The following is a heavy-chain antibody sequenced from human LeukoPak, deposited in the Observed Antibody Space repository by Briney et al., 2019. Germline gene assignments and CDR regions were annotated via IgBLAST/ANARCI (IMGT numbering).Heavy chain of an antibody. Sequence: GGSLRLPYAASGFTFRSYWMHWVRQAPGKGLVWVSCIYSDGSSTNYADSVKGRFTIPRDNSKNPLYLQMNSLRGEDTALYFCANQHLATFGYLCYPMQVWGQGTTDTVSS. CDR2: IYSDGSST. D-gene: IGHD6-13*01. V-gene: IGHV3-74*01. CDR1: GFTFRSYW. J-gene: IGHJ6*02. CDR3: ANQHLATFGYLCYPMQV.